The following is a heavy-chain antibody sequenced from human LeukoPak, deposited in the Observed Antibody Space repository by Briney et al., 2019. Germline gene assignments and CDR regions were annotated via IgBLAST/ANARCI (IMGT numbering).Heavy chain of an antibody. J-gene: IGHJ5*02. CDR3: ARGVDIVVVVAQGLNWFDP. CDR1: GGSFSGYY. D-gene: IGHD2-15*01. Sequence: SETLSLTCAVYGGSFSGYYWSWIRQPPGKGLEWIGEINHSGSTNYNPSLKIRVTISVDTSKNQFSLKLSSVTAADTAVYYCARGVDIVVVVAQGLNWFDPWGQGTLVTVSS. V-gene: IGHV4-34*01. CDR2: INHSGST.